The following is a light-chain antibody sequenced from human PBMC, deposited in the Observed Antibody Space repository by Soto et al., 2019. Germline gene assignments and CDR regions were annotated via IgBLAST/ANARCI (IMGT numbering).Light chain of an antibody. J-gene: IGLJ1*01. Sequence: QSVLTQPASVSGSPGQSITISCTGTSSDVGGYNYVSWYQQHPGKAPKLMIYDVSNRPSGVSNRFSGSKSGNTASLTISGLQAEDEADYYCSSYTTSSTLDYSFESGPKVTAL. CDR1: SSDVGGYNY. CDR3: SSYTTSSTLDYS. CDR2: DVS. V-gene: IGLV2-14*01.